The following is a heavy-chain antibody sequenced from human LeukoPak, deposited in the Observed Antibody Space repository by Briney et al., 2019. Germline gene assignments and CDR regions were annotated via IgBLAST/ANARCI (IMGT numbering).Heavy chain of an antibody. CDR3: ARVKAVAGTLPHLLDY. Sequence: SETLSLTCAVYGGSFSGYYWSWIRQPPGKGLEWIGEINHRGSTNYNPPLKSRLTISKDKFKNQFSLKLTSVTVADTAVYFCARVKAVAGTLPHLLDYWGQGTLVTVSS. V-gene: IGHV4-34*01. D-gene: IGHD6-19*01. CDR2: INHRGST. J-gene: IGHJ4*01. CDR1: GGSFSGYY.